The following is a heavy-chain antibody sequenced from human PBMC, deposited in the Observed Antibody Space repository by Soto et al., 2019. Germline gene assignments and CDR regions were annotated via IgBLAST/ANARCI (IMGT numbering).Heavy chain of an antibody. CDR2: IKQDGGQK. Sequence: GGSLSLSCAASGFIFRNYWMSWVRQAPGKGLEWVANIKQDGGQKYYVESVKGRFTISRDNARNSLYLQINSLRAEDTAMYYCARIGYSSSSLDYWGLGNLVTVS. CDR1: GFIFRNYW. CDR3: ARIGYSSSSLDY. V-gene: IGHV3-7*03. J-gene: IGHJ4*02. D-gene: IGHD6-13*01.